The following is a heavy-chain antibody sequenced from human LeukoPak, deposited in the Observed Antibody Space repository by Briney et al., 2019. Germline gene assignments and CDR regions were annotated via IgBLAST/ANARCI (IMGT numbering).Heavy chain of an antibody. CDR1: GFTFSSYA. J-gene: IGHJ3*02. Sequence: PGGSLRLSCAASGFTFSSYAMIWVRQAPGKGLEWVSAISGSGGSTYYADSVKGRFTISRDNSKNTLYLQMNSLRAEDTAVYYCAKDREELGSAFDIWGQGTMVTVSS. CDR3: AKDREELGSAFDI. V-gene: IGHV3-23*01. CDR2: ISGSGGST. D-gene: IGHD7-27*01.